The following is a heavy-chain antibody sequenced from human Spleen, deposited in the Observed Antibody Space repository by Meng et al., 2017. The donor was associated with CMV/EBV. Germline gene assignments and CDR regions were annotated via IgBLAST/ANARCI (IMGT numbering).Heavy chain of an antibody. CDR3: ARIRYGSYYYYYGMDV. CDR1: GYAFTTYA. J-gene: IGHJ6*02. CDR2: SSAGNGNT. Sequence: ASVKVSCKASGYAFTTYAMHWVRQAPGQRLEWLGWSSAGNGNTNYAQKLQGRVTMTTDTSTSTAYMELRSLRSDDTAVYYCARIRYGSYYYYYGMDVWGQGTTVTVSS. V-gene: IGHV1-3*01. D-gene: IGHD1-26*01.